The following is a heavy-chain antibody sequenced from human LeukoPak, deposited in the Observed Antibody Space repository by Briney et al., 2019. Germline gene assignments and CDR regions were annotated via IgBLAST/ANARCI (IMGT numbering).Heavy chain of an antibody. V-gene: IGHV3-53*01. CDR3: GRATATIHYGMDV. CDR1: GFTVSSNY. CDR2: IYSGGTI. J-gene: IGHJ6*02. Sequence: GGSLRLSCAASGFTVSSNYMSWVRQAPGKGLEWVSVIYSGGTIYYADSVKGRFTISRDNSKNTLYLQMNSLRAEDTAVYYCGRATATIHYGMDVWGQGTTVTVSS. D-gene: IGHD5-18*01.